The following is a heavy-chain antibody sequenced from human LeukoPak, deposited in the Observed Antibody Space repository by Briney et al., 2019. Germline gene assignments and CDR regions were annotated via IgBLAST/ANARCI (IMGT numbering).Heavy chain of an antibody. CDR2: IYYNGSA. Sequence: KPSQTLSLTCTVSGGSIRSGTYFWSWIRQTPGKGLQWIGYIYYNGSAYYSPSLKSRVSMPVDTPKNQFSLKLRSVTAADTAVYYCARASDERIYFDFCGQGILVTVSS. D-gene: IGHD3-10*01. J-gene: IGHJ4*02. CDR3: ARASDERIYFDF. CDR1: GGSIRSGTYF. V-gene: IGHV4-30-4*01.